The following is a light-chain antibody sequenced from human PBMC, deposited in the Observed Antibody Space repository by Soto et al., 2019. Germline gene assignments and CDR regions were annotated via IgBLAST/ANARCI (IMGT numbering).Light chain of an antibody. CDR1: QSLLHSNGYNY. J-gene: IGKJ3*01. CDR3: MQDLKPPFT. CDR2: LGS. Sequence: FVMTHSPLSLPVTPGESASISCRSSQSLLHSNGYNYLDWYLQKPGQSPRLLIYLGSNRASGVPDGFSGSGSGTDFTLNISRVEAEDVGIYYCMQDLKPPFTFGHGTKVEI. V-gene: IGKV2-28*01.